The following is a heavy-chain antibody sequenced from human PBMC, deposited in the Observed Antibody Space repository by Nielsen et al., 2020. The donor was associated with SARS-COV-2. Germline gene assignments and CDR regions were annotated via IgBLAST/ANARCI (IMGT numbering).Heavy chain of an antibody. V-gene: IGHV4-39*01. CDR1: GGSISSSSYY. CDR3: ARSWGRVNMMLVIATSAEGGLDF. CDR2: IYYSGST. J-gene: IGHJ3*01. Sequence: SETLSLTCTVSGGSISSSSYYWGWIRQPPGKGLEWIGSIYYSGSTYYNPSLKSRVTISVDTSKNQFSLKLSSVTAADTAVYYCARSWGRVNMMLVIATSAEGGLDFWGQGSMIIVSS. D-gene: IGHD3-9*01.